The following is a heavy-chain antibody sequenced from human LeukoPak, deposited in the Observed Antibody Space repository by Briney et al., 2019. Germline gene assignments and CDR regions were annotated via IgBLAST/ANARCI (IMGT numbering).Heavy chain of an antibody. CDR1: GFSFTGYW. J-gene: IGHJ4*02. D-gene: IGHD5/OR15-5a*01. Sequence: GESLKITCKGSGFSFTGYWIGWVRQMPGKGLEWMGTIHPADSDTRYSPSFQGQVTMSADKSISTAYLQWSSLKASDTAMYYCARRNVGVSARAYDLWGQGTLVTVSS. V-gene: IGHV5-51*01. CDR2: IHPADSDT. CDR3: ARRNVGVSARAYDL.